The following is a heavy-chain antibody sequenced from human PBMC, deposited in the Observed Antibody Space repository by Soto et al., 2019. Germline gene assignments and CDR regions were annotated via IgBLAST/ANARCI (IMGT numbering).Heavy chain of an antibody. J-gene: IGHJ5*02. CDR1: GHKFTSSW. CDR3: ARKDKSGYFNWFDP. Sequence: LGESLKISCRTSGHKFTSSWIAWVRQMPGKGLEWMVIIFPSDSDTSYSPSFQGQVTISADRSTSTVFLQWASLKASDTAVYFCARKDKSGYFNWFDPWGQGTLVT. CDR2: IFPSDSDT. V-gene: IGHV5-51*01. D-gene: IGHD3-22*01.